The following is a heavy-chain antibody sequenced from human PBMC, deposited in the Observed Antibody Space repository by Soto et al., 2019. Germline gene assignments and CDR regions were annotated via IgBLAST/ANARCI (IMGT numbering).Heavy chain of an antibody. CDR1: GFTFSSYS. D-gene: IGHD2-15*01. V-gene: IGHV3-48*01. CDR3: ARDKGRSPLDY. CDR2: ISSSSSTI. J-gene: IGHJ4*02. Sequence: EVQLVESGGGLVQPGGSLRLSCAASGFTFSSYSMNWVRQAPGKGLEWVSYISSSSSTIYYEDSVKGRFTISRDNAKNSMYLQLNRLRAEDTAVYYCARDKGRSPLDYWGQGTLVTVSS.